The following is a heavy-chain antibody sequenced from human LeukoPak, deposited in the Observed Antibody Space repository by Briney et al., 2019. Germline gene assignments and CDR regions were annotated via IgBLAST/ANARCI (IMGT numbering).Heavy chain of an antibody. CDR3: ARDLGTVGASHRFDY. CDR2: INPNSGGT. J-gene: IGHJ4*02. Sequence: ASVKVSCKASGYTFTGYYMHWVRQAPGQGLEWMGWINPNSGGTNYAQKFQGRVTMTRDTSISTAYMELSRLRSDDTAVYYCARDLGTVGASHRFDYWGQGTLVTVSS. CDR1: GYTFTGYY. D-gene: IGHD1-26*01. V-gene: IGHV1-2*02.